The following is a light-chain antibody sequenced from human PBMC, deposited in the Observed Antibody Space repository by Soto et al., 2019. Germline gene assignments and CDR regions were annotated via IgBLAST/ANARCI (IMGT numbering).Light chain of an antibody. V-gene: IGKV1-39*01. CDR2: DAS. CDR3: QQSHTMPST. CDR1: QSISSY. J-gene: IGKJ5*01. Sequence: DIQMTQSPSSLSASVGDRVTITCRASQSISSYLNWYQQRPGKAPRLLIYDASSLQSGVPSRFSGSGSGADFILTISSLQPEDFATYYCQQSHTMPSTFGQGTRLEIK.